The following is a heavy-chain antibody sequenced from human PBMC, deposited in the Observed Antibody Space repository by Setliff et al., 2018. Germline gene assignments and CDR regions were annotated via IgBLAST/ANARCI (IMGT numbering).Heavy chain of an antibody. CDR2: IYNIGET. Sequence: PGGSLRLSCAASGFIFSDHYMDWVRQAPGRGLEWVSVIYNIGETRYADSVKGRFTISRDKSKNTLYLHLSSLRVEDTATYYCARDRGGTNPWFDFWGQGTQVTVSS. CDR3: ARDRGGTNPWFDF. V-gene: IGHV3-53*01. D-gene: IGHD3-10*01. J-gene: IGHJ5*01. CDR1: GFIFSDHY.